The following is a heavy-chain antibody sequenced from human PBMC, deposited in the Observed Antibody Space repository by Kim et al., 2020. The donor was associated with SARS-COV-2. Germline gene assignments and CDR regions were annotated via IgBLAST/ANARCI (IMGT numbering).Heavy chain of an antibody. V-gene: IGHV3-43*02. D-gene: IGHD2-15*01. J-gene: IGHJ3*01. CDR3: AKDLHCTVTCYTGGIDV. CDR1: GFIFDDFA. CDR2: ISGDGTST. Sequence: GGSLRLSCAASGFIFDDFAMFWVRQAPGKGLEWVSLISGDGTSTHYADSVKGRFTISRDNNKNSLYLQMNSLRTEDSALYYCAKDLHCTVTCYTGGIDVWGQGTLVIVSS.